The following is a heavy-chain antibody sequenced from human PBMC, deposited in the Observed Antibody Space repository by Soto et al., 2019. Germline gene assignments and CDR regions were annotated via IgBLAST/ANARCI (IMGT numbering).Heavy chain of an antibody. Sequence: PGGSLRLSCTASGFTFGDYAMSWFRQAPGKGLEWVGFIRSKAYGGTTEYAASVKGRFTISRDDSKSIAYLQMNSLKTEDTAVYYCTRTSASWFGELVHPNYWGQGTLVTVSS. CDR1: GFTFGDYA. D-gene: IGHD3-10*01. J-gene: IGHJ4*02. CDR2: IRSKAYGGTT. V-gene: IGHV3-49*03. CDR3: TRTSASWFGELVHPNY.